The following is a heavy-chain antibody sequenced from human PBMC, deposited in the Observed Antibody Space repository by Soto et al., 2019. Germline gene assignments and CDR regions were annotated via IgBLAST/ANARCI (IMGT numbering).Heavy chain of an antibody. CDR3: ARHHGPSTSENWFDP. J-gene: IGHJ5*02. CDR2: ISTYSGDT. V-gene: IGHV1-18*01. D-gene: IGHD4-17*01. Sequence: QVHLVQSGVEVKTPGASVKVSCQASGYTFFTYDISWVRQAPGQGLEWMGWISTYSGDTKYAQKFQGRVTMTTATSKTTAYLELRSLRSDDTDVYYCARHHGPSTSENWFDPWGHGTLVTVSS. CDR1: GYTFFTYD.